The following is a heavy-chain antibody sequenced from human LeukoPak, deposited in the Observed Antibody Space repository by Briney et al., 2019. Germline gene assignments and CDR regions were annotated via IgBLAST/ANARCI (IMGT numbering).Heavy chain of an antibody. CDR1: GLSVSTTY. D-gene: IGHD4-17*01. V-gene: IGHV3-53*01. J-gene: IGHJ4*02. CDR2: IYSGGGT. CDR3: VGEEKY. Sequence: PGGSLRLSCAASGLSVSTTYMTWVRQAPGKGLEWVSVIYSGGGTNYADSMKGRFRISRDNSKNTPYLQMNSLRAEDTAVYYCVGEEKYWGRGTLVTVSS.